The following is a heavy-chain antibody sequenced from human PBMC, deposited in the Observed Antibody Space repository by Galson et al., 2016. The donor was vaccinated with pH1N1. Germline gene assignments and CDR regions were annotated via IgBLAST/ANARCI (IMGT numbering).Heavy chain of an antibody. Sequence: SLRLSCAASGFTFSSVWMSWVRQAPGKGLEWVANIKGDGSQKYCVDSVKGRFTISRENAKNSVYLQMSSLRADDTAVYYCVKHVGSNGSYWGQGTLVTVSS. J-gene: IGHJ4*02. D-gene: IGHD1-14*01. V-gene: IGHV3-7*01. CDR3: VKHVGSNGSY. CDR1: GFTFSSVW. CDR2: IKGDGSQK.